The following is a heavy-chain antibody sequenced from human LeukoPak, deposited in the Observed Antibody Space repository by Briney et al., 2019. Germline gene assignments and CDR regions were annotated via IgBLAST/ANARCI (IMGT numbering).Heavy chain of an antibody. D-gene: IGHD3-10*01. J-gene: IGHJ4*02. V-gene: IGHV3-23*01. Sequence: GGSLRLSCAASGFTFSSYGMSWVRQAPGKGLEWVSAISGSSDTTFYADSVKGRFTVSRDNSKNTLYLQMNSLRAEDTAVYFCAKDMVRGYYFDCWGQGTLITVSS. CDR3: AKDMVRGYYFDC. CDR1: GFTFSSYG. CDR2: ISGSSDTT.